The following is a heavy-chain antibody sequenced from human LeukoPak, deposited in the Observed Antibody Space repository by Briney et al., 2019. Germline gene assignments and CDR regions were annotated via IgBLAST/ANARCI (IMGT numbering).Heavy chain of an antibody. D-gene: IGHD3-10*01. V-gene: IGHV3-23*01. Sequence: GGSLRLSCAASGFTFSSYGMHWVRQAPGKGLEWVSVISDSGGTTYYADSVKGRFTMSRDNSKDTLYLQMNSLRVEDTAVYYCARHKGGSYSGAFDVWGQGTMVTVSS. CDR3: ARHKGGSYSGAFDV. CDR1: GFTFSSYG. J-gene: IGHJ3*01. CDR2: ISDSGGTT.